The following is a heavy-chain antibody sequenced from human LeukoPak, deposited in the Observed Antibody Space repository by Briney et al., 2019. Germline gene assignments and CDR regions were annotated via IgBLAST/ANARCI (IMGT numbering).Heavy chain of an antibody. CDR3: ARPRHQTTELLPFDY. J-gene: IGHJ4*02. CDR1: GFTFSSYA. V-gene: IGHV3-30*04. CDR2: ISYDGSNK. Sequence: GGSLRLSCAASGFTFSSYAMHWVRQAPGKGLEWVAVISYDGSNKYYADSVKGRFTISRDNSKNTLYLQMNSLRAEDTAVYYCARPRHQTTELLPFDYRGQGTLVTVSS. D-gene: IGHD3-22*01.